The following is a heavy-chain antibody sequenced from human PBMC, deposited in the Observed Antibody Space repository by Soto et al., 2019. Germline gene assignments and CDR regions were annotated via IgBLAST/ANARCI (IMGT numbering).Heavy chain of an antibody. J-gene: IGHJ4*02. CDR3: ARSASSSSAGFDY. Sequence: SETLSLTCTVSGGSISSGGYYWSWIRQHPGKGLEWIGYIYYSGSTYYNPSLKSRVTISVDTSKNQFSLKLGSVTAADTAVYYCARSASSSSAGFDYWGQGTLVTVSS. CDR1: GGSISSGGYY. V-gene: IGHV4-31*03. CDR2: IYYSGST. D-gene: IGHD6-6*01.